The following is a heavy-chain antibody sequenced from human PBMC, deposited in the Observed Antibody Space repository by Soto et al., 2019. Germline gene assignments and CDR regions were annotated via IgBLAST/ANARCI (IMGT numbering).Heavy chain of an antibody. D-gene: IGHD2-2*01. J-gene: IGHJ6*02. CDR1: GFTFSSYG. Sequence: GGSLRLSCAASGFTFSSYGMHWVRQAPGKGLEWVAVIWYDGSNKYYADSVKGRFTISRDNSKNTLYLQMNSLRAEDTAVYYCARVEGRRVRQNIVVVPAALLGMDVWGQGTTVTVSS. V-gene: IGHV3-33*01. CDR3: ARVEGRRVRQNIVVVPAALLGMDV. CDR2: IWYDGSNK.